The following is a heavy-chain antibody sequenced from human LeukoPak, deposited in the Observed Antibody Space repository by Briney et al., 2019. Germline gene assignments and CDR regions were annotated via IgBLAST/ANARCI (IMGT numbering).Heavy chain of an antibody. J-gene: IGHJ5*02. Sequence: GGSLRLSCAASGFTSSNYWMHWVRQAPGKGLVWVSRINSDGINTSYADSVKGRFTISRDNAKNTLNLQMNSLRAEDTAVYYCARDLGQYYDTSDNWFDPWGQGTLVTVSS. CDR1: GFTSSNYW. D-gene: IGHD3-22*01. CDR2: INSDGINT. CDR3: ARDLGQYYDTSDNWFDP. V-gene: IGHV3-74*01.